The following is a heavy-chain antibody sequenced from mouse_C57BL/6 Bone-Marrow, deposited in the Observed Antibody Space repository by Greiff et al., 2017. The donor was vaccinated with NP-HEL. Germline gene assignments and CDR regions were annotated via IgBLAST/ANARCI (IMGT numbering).Heavy chain of an antibody. CDR1: GYTFTDYY. Sequence: VQLKQSGPELVKPGASVKMSCKASGYTFTDYYMHWVKQSPGQSLEWIGYIYPNNGGNGYNQTFKGKATLTVDKSSSTAYMELRSLTSEDSAVYYCARWVLTITTVGFDYWGQGTTLTVSS. CDR3: ARWVLTITTVGFDY. J-gene: IGHJ2*01. CDR2: IYPNNGGN. D-gene: IGHD1-1*01. V-gene: IGHV1-34*01.